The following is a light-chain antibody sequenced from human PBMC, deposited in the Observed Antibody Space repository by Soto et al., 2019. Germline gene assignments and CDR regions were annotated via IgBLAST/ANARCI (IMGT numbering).Light chain of an antibody. V-gene: IGKV1-33*01. CDR2: DAS. CDR3: QQYDNLPPALT. J-gene: IGKJ4*01. CDR1: QDISNY. Sequence: DIQMTQSPSSLSASVGDRVTITCQASQDISNYLNWYQQKPGKAPKLLIYDASNLETGGPSRFXXSGAWTDFIFTISRLQPEDVASYYCQQYDNLPPALTFGGGTKVEIK.